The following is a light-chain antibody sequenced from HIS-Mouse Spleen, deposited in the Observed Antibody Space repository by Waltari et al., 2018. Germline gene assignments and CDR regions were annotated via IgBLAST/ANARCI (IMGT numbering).Light chain of an antibody. V-gene: IGLV3-10*01. Sequence: SYELTPPPPVSVSPGQTARITRSGDALPKKSPNRYQQKSGQAPVLVIYEDSKRPSGIPERFAGSSSGTMATLTISGAQVEDEADYYCYSTDSSGNHRVFGGGTKLTVL. CDR2: EDS. CDR3: YSTDSSGNHRV. J-gene: IGLJ2*01. CDR1: ALPKKS.